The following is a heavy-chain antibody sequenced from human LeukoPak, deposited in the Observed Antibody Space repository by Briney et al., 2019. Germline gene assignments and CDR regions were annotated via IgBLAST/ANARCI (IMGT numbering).Heavy chain of an antibody. CDR1: GFTFSSYA. CDR3: ATGEYYDFWSGLEY. Sequence: GGSLRLSCAASGFTFSSYAMSWVRQAPGKGLEWVSAISGSGGSTYYADSVKGRFTISRDNSKNTLYLQMNSLRAEDTAVYYCATGEYYDFWSGLEYWGQGTLVTVSS. V-gene: IGHV3-23*01. D-gene: IGHD3-3*01. CDR2: ISGSGGST. J-gene: IGHJ4*02.